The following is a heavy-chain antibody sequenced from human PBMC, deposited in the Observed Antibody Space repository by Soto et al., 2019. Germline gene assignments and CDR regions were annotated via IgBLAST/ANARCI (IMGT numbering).Heavy chain of an antibody. CDR2: ISGSGDTS. D-gene: IGHD7-27*01. CDR1: EFTFSSSA. V-gene: IGHV3-23*01. J-gene: IGHJ4*02. Sequence: EVQLLESGGGLVPPGGSLSLSCAASEFTFSSSAMSWVRQAPGKGLEWVSAISGSGDTSYYADSVKGRFTISRDNSKNTLYLQRNSLRAEDTAIYYCAKDDNTNNWGRKIDYWGQGTLVTVSS. CDR3: AKDDNTNNWGRKIDY.